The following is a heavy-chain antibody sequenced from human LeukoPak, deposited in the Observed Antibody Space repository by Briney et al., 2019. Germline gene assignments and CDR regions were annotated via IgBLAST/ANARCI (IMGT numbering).Heavy chain of an antibody. CDR1: GGSISGSSNY. Sequence: SETLSLTCTVSGGSISGSSNYWGWIRQPPGKGLEWIGSIYYTGSSSYNPSLKSRVTISVDTSKNQFSLRLTSVIAADTAVYYCARMSRPDYWGQGTLVTVSS. J-gene: IGHJ4*02. CDR3: ARMSRPDY. CDR2: IYYTGSS. D-gene: IGHD6-6*01. V-gene: IGHV4-39*01.